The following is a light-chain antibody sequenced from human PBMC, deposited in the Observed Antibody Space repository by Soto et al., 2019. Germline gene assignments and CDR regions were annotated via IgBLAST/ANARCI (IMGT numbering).Light chain of an antibody. CDR2: KAS. CDR1: QSIGAS. CDR3: QQYNSSPLN. Sequence: DIQMTQSPSTLYASVGDRVTITCRASQSIGASLAWFQQKPGKAPNLLIYKASSLESGVPSRFSGRGSGTEFTLTISTLQPDDSATYYCQQYNSSPLNFGGGTKVEIK. J-gene: IGKJ4*01. V-gene: IGKV1-5*03.